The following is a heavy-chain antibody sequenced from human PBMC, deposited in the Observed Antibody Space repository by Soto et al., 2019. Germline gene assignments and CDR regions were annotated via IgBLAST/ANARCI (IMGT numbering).Heavy chain of an antibody. V-gene: IGHV3-33*01. CDR1: GFTFSSYG. Sequence: ESGGGVVQPGRSLRLSCAASGFTFSSYGMHWVRQAPGKGREWVAVIWYDGSNKYYADSVKGRFTISRDNSKNTLYLQMNSLRAEDTAVYYCARVWYSGSYYDYWGQGTLVTVSS. CDR3: ARVWYSGSYYDY. J-gene: IGHJ4*02. CDR2: IWYDGSNK. D-gene: IGHD1-26*01.